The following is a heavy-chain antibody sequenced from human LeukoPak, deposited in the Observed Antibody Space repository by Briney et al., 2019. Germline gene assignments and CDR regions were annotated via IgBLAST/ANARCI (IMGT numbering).Heavy chain of an antibody. CDR1: GFTFSSYW. V-gene: IGHV3-23*01. Sequence: QAGGSLRLSCAASGFTFSSYWMNWARQAPGKGLEWVSGGSGTSTYYADSVKGRFTISRDNSKNTLYLQMNSLRAEDTAVYYCAKVFRSGDLFVSDSWGQGTLVTVSS. CDR2: GSGTST. CDR3: AKVFRSGDLFVSDS. D-gene: IGHD2-21*02. J-gene: IGHJ4*02.